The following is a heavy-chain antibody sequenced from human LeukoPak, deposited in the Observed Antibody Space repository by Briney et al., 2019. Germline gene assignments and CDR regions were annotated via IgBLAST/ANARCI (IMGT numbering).Heavy chain of an antibody. V-gene: IGHV1-2*02. J-gene: IGHJ4*02. Sequence: ASVKVSCKASGYTFTDHYMHWVRQAPGLGPEWMGWINPKSGATHYAQSFQGRATMTRETSISTPYMELSWLTSDDTAIYSCARGDILTGPRRGTTFDYWGQGTLVTVSS. CDR2: INPKSGAT. CDR1: GYTFTDHY. CDR3: ARGDILTGPRRGTTFDY. D-gene: IGHD3-9*01.